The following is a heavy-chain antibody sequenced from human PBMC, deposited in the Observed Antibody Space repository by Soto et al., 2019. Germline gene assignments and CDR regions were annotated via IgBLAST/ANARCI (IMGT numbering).Heavy chain of an antibody. CDR1: EFTFSDYY. D-gene: IGHD5-12*01. Sequence: SLRLSCAASEFTFSDYYMTWIRQAPGKGLEWISYISTRSSFTNYADSVKGRFTISRDNSKNTLYLQMNSLRAEDTAVYYCAKDGEMATIIPHYYYYGMDVWGQGTTVTVSS. CDR3: AKDGEMATIIPHYYYYGMDV. CDR2: ISTRSSFT. J-gene: IGHJ6*02. V-gene: IGHV3-11*06.